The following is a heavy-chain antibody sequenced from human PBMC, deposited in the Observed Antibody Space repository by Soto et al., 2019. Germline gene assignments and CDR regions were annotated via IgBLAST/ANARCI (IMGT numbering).Heavy chain of an antibody. J-gene: IGHJ4*02. V-gene: IGHV4-31*03. CDR2: IYYSGST. CDR3: ARGLRGYSYGRLEY. D-gene: IGHD5-18*01. CDR1: GGSISSGGYY. Sequence: SETLSLTCTVSGGSISSGGYYWSWIRQHPGKGLEWIGYIYYSGSTYYNPSLKSRVTISVDTSKNQFSLKLCSVTAADTAVYYCARGLRGYSYGRLEYWGQGTLVTASS.